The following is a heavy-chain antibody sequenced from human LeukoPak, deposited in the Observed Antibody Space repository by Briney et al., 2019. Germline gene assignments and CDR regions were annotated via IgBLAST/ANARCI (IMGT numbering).Heavy chain of an antibody. CDR3: ARGTRYYDILTGYYDGFYFDY. J-gene: IGHJ4*02. CDR2: IYTSGST. CDR1: GGSISSYY. Sequence: PSETLSLTCTGSGGSISSYYWSWIRQPAGKGLEWIGRIYTSGSTNYNPSLKSRVTMSVDTSKNQFSLKLSSVTAADTAVYYCARGTRYYDILTGYYDGFYFDYWGQGTLVTVSS. D-gene: IGHD3-9*01. V-gene: IGHV4-4*07.